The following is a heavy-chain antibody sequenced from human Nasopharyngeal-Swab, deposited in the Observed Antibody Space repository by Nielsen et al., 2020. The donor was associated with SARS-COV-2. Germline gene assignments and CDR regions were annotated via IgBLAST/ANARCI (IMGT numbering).Heavy chain of an antibody. Sequence: ASGKVSCKAYGYTFTSYVMHWVRQAPGQSLEWMGLVNAANGNTKYSQKFRDRVTIVRETSAKIAYMELSSLRSEDTAVYYCARDRSVGYCSGGSCYSGFDQWGQGTLVTVSS. CDR1: GYTFTSYV. V-gene: IGHV1-3*01. CDR3: ARDRSVGYCSGGSCYSGFDQ. J-gene: IGHJ5*02. D-gene: IGHD2-15*01. CDR2: VNAANGNT.